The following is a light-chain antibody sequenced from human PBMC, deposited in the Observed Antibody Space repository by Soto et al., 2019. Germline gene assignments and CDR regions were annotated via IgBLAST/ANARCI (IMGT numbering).Light chain of an antibody. V-gene: IGLV2-14*02. J-gene: IGLJ3*02. Sequence: QSALTQPASVSGSPGQSITISCTGTSSDVGFYNLVSWYQHRPGKAPKFIIYEVTNRPSGVSDRFSGSKSGNTASLTISGLQPEDEADYYCTSYTVRKSWVFGGGTKLTVL. CDR2: EVT. CDR3: TSYTVRKSWV. CDR1: SSDVGFYNL.